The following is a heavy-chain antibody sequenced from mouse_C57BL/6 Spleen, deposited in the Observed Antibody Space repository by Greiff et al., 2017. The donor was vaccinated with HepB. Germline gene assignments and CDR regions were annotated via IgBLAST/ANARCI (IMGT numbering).Heavy chain of an antibody. CDR1: GYSFTGYY. Sequence: VQLKQSGPELVKPGASVKISCKASGYSFTGYYMHWVKQSSEKSLEWIGEINPSTGGTSYNQKFKGKATLTVDKSSSTAYMQLKSLTSEDSAVYYCARKGIVTIDYWGQGTTLTVSS. CDR3: ARKGIVTIDY. V-gene: IGHV1-43*01. J-gene: IGHJ2*01. D-gene: IGHD2-5*01. CDR2: INPSTGGT.